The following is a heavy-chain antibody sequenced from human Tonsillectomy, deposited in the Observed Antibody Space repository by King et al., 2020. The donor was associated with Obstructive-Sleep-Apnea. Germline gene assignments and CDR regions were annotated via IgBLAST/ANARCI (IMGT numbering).Heavy chain of an antibody. D-gene: IGHD6-19*01. V-gene: IGHV3-21*01. CDR2: ISGSSRYI. CDR3: ARDRGWLVHFDY. Sequence: VQLVEFGGGLVKPGGSPRLSCAASGFTFSNYNMNWVRQAPGKGLEWVSSISGSSRYIYYADSVKGRFTISRENAKNSLYLQMNSLRAEDTAVYYCARDRGWLVHFDYWGQGPLVTVSS. J-gene: IGHJ4*02. CDR1: GFTFSNYN.